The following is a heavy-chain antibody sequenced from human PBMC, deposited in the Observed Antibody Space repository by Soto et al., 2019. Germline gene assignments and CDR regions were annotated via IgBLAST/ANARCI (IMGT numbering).Heavy chain of an antibody. CDR1: GGSISSSNW. CDR2: IYHSGST. D-gene: IGHD6-13*01. CDR3: ARDDGSSWDNDAFDI. V-gene: IGHV4-4*02. J-gene: IGHJ3*02. Sequence: SETLSLTCAVSGGSISSSNWWSWVRQPPGKGLEWIGEIYHSGSTNYNPSLKSRVAISVDKSKNQFSLKLSSVTAADTAVYYCARDDGSSWDNDAFDIWGQGTMVT.